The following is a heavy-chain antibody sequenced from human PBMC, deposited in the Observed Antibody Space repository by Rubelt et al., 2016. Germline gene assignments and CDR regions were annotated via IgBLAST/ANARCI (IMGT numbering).Heavy chain of an antibody. CDR1: GGSFRGYY. Sequence: QVQLQQWGAGLLKPSETLSLTCAVYGGSFRGYYWSWIRQPPGKGLEWIGEITHSGSTNYNPSLKSRVTISFDTSASQFSLKLNSVTAADTAIYYCARDFGDFRTDFWGQGTLVTVSS. CDR3: ARDFGDFRTDF. V-gene: IGHV4-34*01. D-gene: IGHD3-16*01. CDR2: ITHSGST. J-gene: IGHJ4*02.